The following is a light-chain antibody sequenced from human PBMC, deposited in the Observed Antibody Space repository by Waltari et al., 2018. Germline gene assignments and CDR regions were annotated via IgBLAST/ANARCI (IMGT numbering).Light chain of an antibody. CDR1: QTISTS. V-gene: IGKV3-11*01. J-gene: IGKJ4*01. CDR2: DAS. Sequence: EIVLTQSPATLSLSPGQSAALSCRASQTISTSLAWYQQKPGQPPRLDIYDASNRATDIPARFSGSGSETDFNLTISSLEAEDFAVYYCQQRYTWPLAFGGGTTVEIK. CDR3: QQRYTWPLA.